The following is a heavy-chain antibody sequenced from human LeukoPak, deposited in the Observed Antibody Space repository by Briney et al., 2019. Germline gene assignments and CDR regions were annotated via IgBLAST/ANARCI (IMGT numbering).Heavy chain of an antibody. V-gene: IGHV3-23*01. CDR1: GLSFSNYA. J-gene: IGHJ4*02. Sequence: GGSLRLSCAVSGLSFSNYAITWGRETPGERLWWVSGIFGKSNNTYYADSVKGRFTISRDISKNTLYLQMNGLRAEDTAIYYCAKEPRDSCYSSIDYWGQGTLVTVSS. CDR3: AKEPRDSCYSSIDY. D-gene: IGHD2-15*01. CDR2: IFGKSNNT.